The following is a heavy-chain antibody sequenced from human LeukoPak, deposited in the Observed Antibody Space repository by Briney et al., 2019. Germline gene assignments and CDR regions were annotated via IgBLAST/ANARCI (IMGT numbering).Heavy chain of an antibody. J-gene: IGHJ4*02. V-gene: IGHV3-23*01. CDR1: GFTFSSYA. D-gene: IGHD3-10*01. CDR2: ISGSGGST. CDR3: AKVKVRGVIDY. Sequence: GGSLRLSCAAPGFTFSSYAMSWVRQAPGKGLEWVSAISGSGGSTYYADSVKGRFTISRDNSRNTLYLQMNSLRAEDTAVYYCAKVKVRGVIDYWGQGTLVTVSS.